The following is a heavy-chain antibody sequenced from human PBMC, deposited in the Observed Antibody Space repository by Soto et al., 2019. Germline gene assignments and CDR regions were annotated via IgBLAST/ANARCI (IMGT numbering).Heavy chain of an antibody. D-gene: IGHD5-12*01. V-gene: IGHV3-30*03. Sequence: VQLVESGGGVVQPGRSLRLSCAASGFTFSSYGMHWVRQAPGKGLEWVAVISYDGSNKYYADSVKGRFTISRDNSKNTLYLQMNSLRAEDTAVYSCARVANNYVMDVWGEGTTVTVSS. J-gene: IGHJ6*04. CDR3: ARVANNYVMDV. CDR2: ISYDGSNK. CDR1: GFTFSSYG.